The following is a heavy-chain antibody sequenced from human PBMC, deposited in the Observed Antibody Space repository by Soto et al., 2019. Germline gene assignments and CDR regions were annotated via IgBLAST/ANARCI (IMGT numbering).Heavy chain of an antibody. D-gene: IGHD2-15*01. CDR1: CSTFPSYG. Sequence: ASVKVSFKASCSTFPSYGISWVRQAPGQGLEWMGWISAYNGNTNYAQKLQGRVTMTTDTSTSTAYMELRSLRSDDTAVYYCAWAAPYYYYGMDGWGQGTKVTFSS. J-gene: IGHJ6*02. CDR2: ISAYNGNT. V-gene: IGHV1-18*04. CDR3: AWAAPYYYYGMDG.